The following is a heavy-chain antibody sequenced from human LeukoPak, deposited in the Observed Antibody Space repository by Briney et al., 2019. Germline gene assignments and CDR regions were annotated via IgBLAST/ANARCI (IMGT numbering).Heavy chain of an antibody. J-gene: IGHJ4*02. CDR3: ARGVLYQLLHRFPFDY. Sequence: PSETLSLTCTVSGGSISSSSYYWGWIRQPPGKGLEWIGSIYYSGSTYYNPSLKSRVTISVDTSKNQFSLKLSSVTAADTAVYYCARGVLYQLLHRFPFDYWGQGTLVTVSS. CDR1: GGSISSSSYY. CDR2: IYYSGST. V-gene: IGHV4-39*01. D-gene: IGHD2-2*01.